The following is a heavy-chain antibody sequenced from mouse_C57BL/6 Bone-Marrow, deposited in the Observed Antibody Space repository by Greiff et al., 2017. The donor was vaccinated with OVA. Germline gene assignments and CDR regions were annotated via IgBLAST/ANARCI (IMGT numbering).Heavy chain of an antibody. CDR2: IWSGGST. V-gene: IGHV2-2*01. Sequence: QVQLKESGPGLVQPSQSLSITCTVSGFSLTSYGVHWVRQSPGKGLEWLGVIWSGGSTDYNAAFISRLSISKDNSKSQVFFKMNSLQADDTAIYYCASSVTTRSYYAMDYWGQGTSVTVSS. J-gene: IGHJ4*01. D-gene: IGHD2-2*01. CDR3: ASSVTTRSYYAMDY. CDR1: GFSLTSYG.